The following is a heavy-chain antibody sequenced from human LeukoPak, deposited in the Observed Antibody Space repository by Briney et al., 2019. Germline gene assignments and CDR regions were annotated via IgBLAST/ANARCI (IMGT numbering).Heavy chain of an antibody. CDR3: ARDYGDFAFDS. Sequence: PSETLSLXCAVYGGSFSGYYWSWIRPPPGKGLEWIGEINHSGSTNYNPSLKSRVTISVDTSKNQFSLKLSSVTATDTAVYYCARDYGDFAFDSWGQGTLVTVSS. J-gene: IGHJ4*02. CDR1: GGSFSGYY. D-gene: IGHD4-17*01. CDR2: INHSGST. V-gene: IGHV4-34*01.